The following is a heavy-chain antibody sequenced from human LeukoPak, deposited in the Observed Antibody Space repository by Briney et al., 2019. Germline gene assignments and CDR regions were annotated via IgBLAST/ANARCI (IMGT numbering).Heavy chain of an antibody. Sequence: ASVKVSCKASGYIFTNFGISWVRQARGQGLEWMGWISGYNGNTKYVQKFQGRVTMTTDTSTSTAYMELRSLRSDDTAVYYCARGTAARGLGRDYYYYMDVWGKGTTVTVSS. V-gene: IGHV1-18*01. CDR2: ISGYNGNT. D-gene: IGHD6-6*01. J-gene: IGHJ6*03. CDR3: ARGTAARGLGRDYYYYMDV. CDR1: GYIFTNFG.